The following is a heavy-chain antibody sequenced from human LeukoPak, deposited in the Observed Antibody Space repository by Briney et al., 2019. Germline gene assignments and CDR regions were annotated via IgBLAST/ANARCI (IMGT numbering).Heavy chain of an antibody. CDR1: GGSISSYF. J-gene: IGHJ6*02. CDR3: AREAPGGSYDFWSGYYYYGMDV. D-gene: IGHD3-3*01. V-gene: IGHV4-59*01. Sequence: SETLSLTCTVSGGSISSYFWSWIRQPPGKGLEWIGYIYYSGSTNYNPSLKSRVTISVDTSKNQFSLKLSSVTAADTAVYYCAREAPGGSYDFWSGYYYYGMDVWGQGTTVTVSS. CDR2: IYYSGST.